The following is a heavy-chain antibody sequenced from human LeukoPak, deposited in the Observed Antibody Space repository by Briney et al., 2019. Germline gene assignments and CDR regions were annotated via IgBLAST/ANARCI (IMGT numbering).Heavy chain of an antibody. CDR1: GFTFSSYA. CDR3: ARAWRSRDWFDP. V-gene: IGHV3-30*04. Sequence: GRSLRLSCAASGFTFSSYAMHWVRQAPGKGLEWVAVISCDGSNKYYADSVKGRFTISRDNSKNTLYLQMNSLRAEDTAVYYCARAWRSRDWFDPWGQGTLVTVSS. CDR2: ISCDGSNK. J-gene: IGHJ5*02. D-gene: IGHD5-24*01.